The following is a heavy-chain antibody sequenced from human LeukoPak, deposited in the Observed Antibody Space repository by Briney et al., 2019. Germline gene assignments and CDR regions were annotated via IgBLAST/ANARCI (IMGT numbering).Heavy chain of an antibody. V-gene: IGHV4-61*02. CDR3: ARRRYGDAIDY. Sequence: PSQTLSLTCTVSGGSISSGSYYWSWIRQPAGKGLEWIGRIYTSGSTNYNPSLKSRVTISVDTSKNQFSLKLSSVTAADTAVYYCARRRYGDAIDYWGQGTLVTVSS. CDR2: IYTSGST. D-gene: IGHD4-17*01. J-gene: IGHJ4*02. CDR1: GGSISSGSYY.